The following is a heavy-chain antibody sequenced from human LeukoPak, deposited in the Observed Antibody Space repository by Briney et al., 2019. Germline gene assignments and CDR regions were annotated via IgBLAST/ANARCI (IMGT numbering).Heavy chain of an antibody. V-gene: IGHV3-21*01. CDR2: ISGDSTYI. CDR3: ARRGYSDSSGYDY. CDR1: GFTFSSYE. J-gene: IGHJ4*02. Sequence: GGSLRLSCAASGFTFSSYEMNWVRQAPGKGLEWVSSISGDSTYIYYADSVMGRSTISRDNAKNSLYLQINSLRAEDTAIYYCARRGYSDSSGYDYWGQGTLVTVSS. D-gene: IGHD3-22*01.